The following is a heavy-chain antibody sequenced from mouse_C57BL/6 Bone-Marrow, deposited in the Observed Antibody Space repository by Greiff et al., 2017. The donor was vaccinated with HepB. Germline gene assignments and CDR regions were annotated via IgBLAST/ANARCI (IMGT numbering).Heavy chain of an antibody. CDR3: ARRGYGSIFDY. CDR1: GFTFSDYY. CDR2: ISNGGGST. D-gene: IGHD2-10*02. Sequence: EVKVVESGGGLVQPGGSLKLSCAASGFTFSDYYMYWVRQTPEKRLEWVAYISNGGGSTYYPDTVKGRFTISRDNAKNTLYLQMSRLKSEDTAMYYCARRGYGSIFDYWGQGTTLTVSS. V-gene: IGHV5-12*01. J-gene: IGHJ2*01.